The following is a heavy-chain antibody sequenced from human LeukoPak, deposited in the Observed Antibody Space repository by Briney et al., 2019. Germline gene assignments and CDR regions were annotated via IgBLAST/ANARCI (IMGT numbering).Heavy chain of an antibody. V-gene: IGHV3-74*01. J-gene: IGHJ6*02. CDR2: INSDGSST. CDR3: ARDLYSYGYADYGMDV. D-gene: IGHD5-18*01. Sequence: QTGGSLRLSCAASGFTFSNYWMHWVRQAPGKGLVRVSRINSDGSSTRYADSVKGRFTISRDNAKNTLYLQMNSLRAEDTAVYYCARDLYSYGYADYGMDVWGQGTTVTVSS. CDR1: GFTFSNYW.